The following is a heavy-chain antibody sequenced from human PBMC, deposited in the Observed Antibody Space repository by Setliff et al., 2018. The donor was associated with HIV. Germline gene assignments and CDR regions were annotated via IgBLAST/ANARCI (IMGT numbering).Heavy chain of an antibody. Sequence: SQTLSLSCAASAFTFSSYSMNWVRQAPGKGLEWIGRIYTSGSTNYNPSLKSRVTISVDTSKNQFSLKLTSVTAADTAMFYCARGNPDFDILTGFWSHFFDYWGQGTPVTVSS. V-gene: IGHV4-4*07. CDR1: AFTFSSYS. CDR3: ARGNPDFDILTGFWSHFFDY. D-gene: IGHD3-9*01. CDR2: IYTSGST. J-gene: IGHJ4*02.